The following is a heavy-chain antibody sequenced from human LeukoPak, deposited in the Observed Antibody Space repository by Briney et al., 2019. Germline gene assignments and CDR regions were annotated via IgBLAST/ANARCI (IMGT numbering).Heavy chain of an antibody. Sequence: GGSLRLSCAASGFTFSSYAMSWGRQAPGKGLERVSAISGSGGSTYYADSVKGRFTISRDNSKNTLYLQMNSLRAEDTAVYYCAKDHPNYDFWSGYYDYWGQGTLVTVSS. V-gene: IGHV3-23*01. CDR1: GFTFSSYA. CDR3: AKDHPNYDFWSGYYDY. J-gene: IGHJ4*02. CDR2: ISGSGGST. D-gene: IGHD3-3*01.